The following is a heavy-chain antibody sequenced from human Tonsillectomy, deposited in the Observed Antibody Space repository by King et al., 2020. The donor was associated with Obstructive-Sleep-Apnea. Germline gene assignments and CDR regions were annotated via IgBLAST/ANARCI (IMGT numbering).Heavy chain of an antibody. Sequence: VQLVESGGGLVQPGGSLRLSCAASGFTFSSYWMSWVRQAPGKGLEWVANIKQDGSEKYYVDSVKGRFTITRDNAKNSLYLQMNSLRAEDTAVYYCAGAYGSGSLPGTFDIWGQGTMVTVSS. CDR1: GFTFSSYW. J-gene: IGHJ3*02. V-gene: IGHV3-7*03. CDR3: AGAYGSGSLPGTFDI. D-gene: IGHD3-10*01. CDR2: IKQDGSEK.